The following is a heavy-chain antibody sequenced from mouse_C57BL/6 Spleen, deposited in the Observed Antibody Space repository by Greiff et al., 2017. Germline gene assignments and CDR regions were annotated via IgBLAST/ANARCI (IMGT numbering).Heavy chain of an antibody. CDR3: ARRGEIYDGYYVAMDY. CDR1: GYTFTSYW. J-gene: IGHJ4*01. V-gene: IGHV1-50*01. Sequence: QVQLQQPGAELVKPGASVKLSCKASGYTFTSYWMQWVKQRPGQGLEWIGEIDPSDSYTNYNQKFKGKATVTVDTYSSTAYMQLSSLTSEDSAVYYCARRGEIYDGYYVAMDYWGQGTSVTVSS. CDR2: IDPSDSYT. D-gene: IGHD2-3*01.